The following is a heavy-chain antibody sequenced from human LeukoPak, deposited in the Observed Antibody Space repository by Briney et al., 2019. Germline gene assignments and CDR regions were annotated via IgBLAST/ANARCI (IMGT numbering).Heavy chain of an antibody. CDR1: GFTFSDYY. V-gene: IGHV3-11*01. J-gene: IGHJ4*02. CDR3: AREKHYSSDY. D-gene: IGHD3-10*01. CDR2: ISGSGSSI. Sequence: PGGSLRLSCAASGFTFSDYYMSWIRQAPGKGLEWVSYISGSGSSIYYADSVRGRFTISRDNAKNSLYLQMNSLRAEDTAVYYCAREKHYSSDYWGQGTLVTVSS.